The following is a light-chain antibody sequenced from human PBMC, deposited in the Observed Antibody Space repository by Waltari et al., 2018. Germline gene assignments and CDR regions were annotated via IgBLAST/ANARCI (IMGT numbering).Light chain of an antibody. CDR1: SSDVGGYNL. CDR2: EVN. J-gene: IGLJ3*02. V-gene: IGLV2-23*02. Sequence: QSALTQPASVSGSPGQSITISCTGTSSDVGGYNLVSWYQQHPGRAPKVIMFEVNQRPSGVSNRFSGSKSGNTASLAISGLQGEDEGDYYCCSYAGSSDWVFGGGTKLTVL. CDR3: CSYAGSSDWV.